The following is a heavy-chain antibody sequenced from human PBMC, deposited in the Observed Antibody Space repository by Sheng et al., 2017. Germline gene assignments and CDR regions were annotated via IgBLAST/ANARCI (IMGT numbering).Heavy chain of an antibody. CDR3: VTAAWFSVLQGRLVHFDF. J-gene: IGHJ4*02. V-gene: IGHV3-48*01. CDR1: GFPFNKYS. D-gene: IGHD3-9*01. Sequence: EVQLVASGGGFVQPGGSLRLSCTASGFPFNKYSLHWVRQAPGKGLEWISYISSSNVIYNADSLKGRFTISRDNARRSLYLQMNSLRAEDTAIYYCVTAAWFSVLQGRLVHFDFWGRGTLVSVSS. CDR2: ISSSNVI.